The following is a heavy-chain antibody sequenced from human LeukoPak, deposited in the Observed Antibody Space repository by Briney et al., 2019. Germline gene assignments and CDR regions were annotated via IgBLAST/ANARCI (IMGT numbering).Heavy chain of an antibody. CDR1: GGSFSGYY. CDR2: INHSGST. D-gene: IGHD3-10*01. V-gene: IGHV4-34*01. Sequence: SGTLFLTCAVYGGSFSGYYWSWIRQPPGKGLEWIGEINHSGSTNYNPSLKSRVTISVDTSKNQFSLKLSSVTAADTAVYYCARLRGSYYGDYFDYWGQGTLVTVSS. CDR3: ARLRGSYYGDYFDY. J-gene: IGHJ4*02.